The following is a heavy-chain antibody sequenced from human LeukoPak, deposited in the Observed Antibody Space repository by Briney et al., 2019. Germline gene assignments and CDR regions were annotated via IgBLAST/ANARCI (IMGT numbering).Heavy chain of an antibody. CDR1: GGSISSYY. D-gene: IGHD3-3*01. J-gene: IGHJ5*02. CDR2: IYYSGST. V-gene: IGHV4-59*12. CDR3: ATSPITIFGVAHWFDP. Sequence: SETLSLTCTVSGGSISSYYRSWIRQPPGKGLEWIGYIYYSGSTNYNPSLKSRVTMSVDTSKNQFSLKLSSVTAADTAVYYCATSPITIFGVAHWFDPWGQGTLVTVSS.